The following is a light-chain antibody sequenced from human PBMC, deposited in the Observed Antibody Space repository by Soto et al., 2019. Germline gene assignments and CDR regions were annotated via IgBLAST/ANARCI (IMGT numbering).Light chain of an antibody. Sequence: DIQMTQSPSSVSASVGDSVTITCRANQAIDQWLAWYQQKPGKAPKLLIYGVSSLETGVPSRFSGSRSGTDFTLSISSLQPEDFATYYCHQAHSFPHTFGPGTRV. CDR2: GVS. J-gene: IGKJ3*01. CDR1: QAIDQW. CDR3: HQAHSFPHT. V-gene: IGKV1D-12*01.